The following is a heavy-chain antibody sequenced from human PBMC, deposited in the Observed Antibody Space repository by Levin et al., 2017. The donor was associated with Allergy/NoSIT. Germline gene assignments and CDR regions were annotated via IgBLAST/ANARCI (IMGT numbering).Heavy chain of an antibody. D-gene: IGHD1-26*01. CDR3: AYDPGLVGIGFDP. Sequence: SQTLSLTCDISGDTVSSNSAGWNWIRQSPSRGLEWLGRTYYKSKWYTDSAISMRGRITISPDTSKNQIALHLSSVTPEDTAVYYCAYDPGLVGIGFDPWGQGTLVTVSS. CDR2: TYYKSKWYT. J-gene: IGHJ5*02. CDR1: GDTVSSNSAG. V-gene: IGHV6-1*01.